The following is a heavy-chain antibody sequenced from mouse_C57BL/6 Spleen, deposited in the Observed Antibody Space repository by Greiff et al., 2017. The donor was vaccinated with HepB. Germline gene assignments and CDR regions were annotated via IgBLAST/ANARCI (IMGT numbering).Heavy chain of an antibody. J-gene: IGHJ2*01. CDR1: GYTFTGYW. V-gene: IGHV1-9*01. Sequence: QVQLQQSGAELMKPGASVKLSCKATGYTFTGYWIEWVKQRPGHGLEWIGEILPGSGSTNYNEKFKGKATFTADTSSNTAYMQLSSLTTEDSAIYYCARATSYDGYYVGYFDYWGQGTTLTVSS. D-gene: IGHD2-3*01. CDR3: ARATSYDGYYVGYFDY. CDR2: ILPGSGST.